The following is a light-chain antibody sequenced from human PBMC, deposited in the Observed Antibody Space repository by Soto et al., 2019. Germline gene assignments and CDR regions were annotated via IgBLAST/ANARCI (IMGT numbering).Light chain of an antibody. Sequence: EIVLTQSPATLSLSPGERATLSCRASQSVSSCLAWFQQKPGQAPRLLIYDKSNRATGVPARFSGSGSGTDFTLTISSLEPEDFAVYYCQQRSNWLLTFGGGTKVEIK. CDR3: QQRSNWLLT. CDR1: QSVSSC. CDR2: DKS. V-gene: IGKV3-11*01. J-gene: IGKJ4*01.